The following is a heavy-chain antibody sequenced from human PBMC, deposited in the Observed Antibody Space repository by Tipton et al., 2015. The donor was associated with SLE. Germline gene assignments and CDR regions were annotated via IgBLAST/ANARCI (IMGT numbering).Heavy chain of an antibody. V-gene: IGHV4-4*08. CDR1: GGSISSYY. Sequence: LRLSCTVSGGSISSYYWSWIRQPPGKGLEWIGYIYTSGSTNYNPSLKSRVTTSVDTSKNQFSLKLSSVTAADTAVYYCARVILLWFGEKYYYMDVWGKGTTVTVSS. D-gene: IGHD3-10*01. CDR2: IYTSGST. J-gene: IGHJ6*03. CDR3: ARVILLWFGEKYYYMDV.